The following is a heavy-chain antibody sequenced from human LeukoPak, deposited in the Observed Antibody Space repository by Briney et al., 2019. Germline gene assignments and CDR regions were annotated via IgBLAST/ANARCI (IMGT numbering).Heavy chain of an antibody. CDR3: ARDRNTGSSYENLFEY. Sequence: PGGSLRLSCAASGFTFSSYSMNWVRQAPGKGLEWLSYISSSSSIIYYADSVKGRFTISRDNAKNTLYLQMNSLRAEDTGVYYCARDRNTGSSYENLFEYWGQGTLVTVSS. CDR1: GFTFSSYS. D-gene: IGHD1-26*01. V-gene: IGHV3-48*04. J-gene: IGHJ4*02. CDR2: ISSSSSII.